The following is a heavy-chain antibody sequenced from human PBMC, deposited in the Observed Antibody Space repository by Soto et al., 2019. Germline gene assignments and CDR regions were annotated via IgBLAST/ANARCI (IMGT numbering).Heavy chain of an antibody. V-gene: IGHV1-69*13. D-gene: IGHD4-17*01. Sequence: QVQLVQSGAEVKKPGSSVKVSCKASGGTFSTYGINWVRLAPGQGLEWMGWIIPKFGTTKNAQKFQGRVTLTADESTNTAYTKLKYLRSEDTAVYFCAREVDPYYGGNSLSLDYWGQGTLVTVSS. CDR3: AREVDPYYGGNSLSLDY. J-gene: IGHJ4*02. CDR2: IIPKFGTT. CDR1: GGTFSTYG.